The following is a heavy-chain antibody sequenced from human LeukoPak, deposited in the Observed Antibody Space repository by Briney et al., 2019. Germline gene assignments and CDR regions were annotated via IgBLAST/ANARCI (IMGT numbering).Heavy chain of an antibody. V-gene: IGHV3-23*01. J-gene: IGHJ4*02. CDR2: ISGSGGST. CDR3: AKSEEATIFGVAT. Sequence: GGSLRLSCAASGFTFSSHAMNWVRQAPGKGLEWVSAISGSGGSTYYADSVKGRFTISRDNSKNTLYLPMKSLRAEDTAVYYCAKSEEATIFGVATWGQGTLVTVSS. CDR1: GFTFSSHA. D-gene: IGHD3-3*01.